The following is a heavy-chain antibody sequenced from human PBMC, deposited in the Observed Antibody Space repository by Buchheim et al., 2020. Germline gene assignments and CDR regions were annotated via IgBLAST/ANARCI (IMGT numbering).Heavy chain of an antibody. J-gene: IGHJ4*02. D-gene: IGHD6-19*01. CDR1: GFTFGDYA. CDR2: IRSKAYGGTT. CDR3: TRDGGRSSGWSAGDFDY. V-gene: IGHV3-49*04. Sequence: EVQLVESGGGLVQPGRSLRLSCTASGFTFGDYAMSWVHQAPGKGLEWVGFIRSKAYGGTTEYAASVKGRFTISRDDSKSIAYLQMNSLKTEDTAVYYCTRDGGRSSGWSAGDFDYWGQGTL.